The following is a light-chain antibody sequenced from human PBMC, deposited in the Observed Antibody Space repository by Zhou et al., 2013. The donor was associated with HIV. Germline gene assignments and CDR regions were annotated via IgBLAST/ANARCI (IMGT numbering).Light chain of an antibody. V-gene: IGKV2-30*01. CDR1: QSPLYSDGNTY. CDR3: MQGTYWPPT. J-gene: IGKJ3*01. Sequence: DIVMTQSPLSLSVTPGEPASISCRSSQSPLYSDGNTYLSWFHQRPGQSPRRLIYRVSERDSGVPDRISGSGSGTDFTLRISRVEAEDVGIYYCMQGTYWPPTFGPGTTVDIK. CDR2: RVS.